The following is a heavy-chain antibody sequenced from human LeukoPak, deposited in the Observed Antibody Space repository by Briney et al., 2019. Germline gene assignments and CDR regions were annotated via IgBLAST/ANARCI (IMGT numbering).Heavy chain of an antibody. Sequence: SETLSLTCTVSGGSISSYYWSWIRQPPGKGLEWIGYIYYSGSTNYNPSLKSRVTISVDTSKNHLSLKLTSVLAADTAIYYCVRRDNTVWNYFDYWGQGILVTVSS. CDR1: GGSISSYY. CDR3: VRRDNTVWNYFDY. D-gene: IGHD5/OR15-5a*01. CDR2: IYYSGST. J-gene: IGHJ4*02. V-gene: IGHV4-59*08.